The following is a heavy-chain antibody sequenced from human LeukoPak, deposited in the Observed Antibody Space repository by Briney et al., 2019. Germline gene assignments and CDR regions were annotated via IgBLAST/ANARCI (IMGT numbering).Heavy chain of an antibody. CDR1: GGSISSDDNY. Sequence: SQTLSLTCTVSGGSISSDDNYWSWIRQPPGKGLEWIGYIYYSGSTYYNPSLMSRVTISVDTSKNQFSLKLSSVTAADTAVYYCARIIVVVPAAKYYYYMDVWGKGTTVTVSS. CDR2: IYYSGST. D-gene: IGHD2-2*01. V-gene: IGHV4-30-4*08. CDR3: ARIIVVVPAAKYYYYMDV. J-gene: IGHJ6*03.